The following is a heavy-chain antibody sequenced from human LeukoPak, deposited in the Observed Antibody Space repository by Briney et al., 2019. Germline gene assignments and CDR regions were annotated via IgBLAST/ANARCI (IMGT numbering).Heavy chain of an antibody. D-gene: IGHD4-17*01. CDR2: INPSGGST. CDR3: ARDLFSRVTTNWFDP. Sequence: GASVKVSCKASGGTFSSYAISWVRQAPGQGLEWMGIINPSGGSTSYAQKFQGRVTMTRDTSTSTVYMELSSLRSEDTAVYYCARDLFSRVTTNWFDPWGQGTLVTVSS. V-gene: IGHV1-46*01. CDR1: GGTFSSYA. J-gene: IGHJ5*02.